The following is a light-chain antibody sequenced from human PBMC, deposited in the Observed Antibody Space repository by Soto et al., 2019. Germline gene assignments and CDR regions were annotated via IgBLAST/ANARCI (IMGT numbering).Light chain of an antibody. CDR2: AAS. J-gene: IGKJ2*01. Sequence: DIQMTQSPSSLSASVGDRVTVTCRASQNIAKYLNWYHQEPGKAPKLLIYAASSLQSGVPSRFSGSGSGTDYTLTITNLQPEDFGTYYCQHSYSTPPEYTFGQGTKLEIK. CDR3: QHSYSTPPEYT. V-gene: IGKV1-39*01. CDR1: QNIAKY.